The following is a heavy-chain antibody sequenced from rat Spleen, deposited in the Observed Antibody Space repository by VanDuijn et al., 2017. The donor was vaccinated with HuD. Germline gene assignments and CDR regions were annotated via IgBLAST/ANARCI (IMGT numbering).Heavy chain of an antibody. V-gene: IGHV5-46*01. D-gene: IGHD1-12*02. CDR3: ARHSDGSYYYPYYVMDA. J-gene: IGHJ4*01. CDR1: GFTFSSFP. Sequence: EVQLVESGGGLVQPGRSMKLSCAASGFTFSSFPMAWVRQAPKKGLEWVATITSGGSNTYYPDSVKGRFTISRDNAKSTLYLQMDSLRSEDTATYYCARHSDGSYYYPYYVMDAWGQGASVTVSS. CDR2: ITSGGSNT.